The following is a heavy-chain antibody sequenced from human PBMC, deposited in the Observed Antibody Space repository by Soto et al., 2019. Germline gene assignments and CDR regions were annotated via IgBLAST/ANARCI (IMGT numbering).Heavy chain of an antibody. J-gene: IGHJ4*02. V-gene: IGHV4-34*01. D-gene: IGHD2-2*01. CDR2: INHSGST. Sequence: QVQLQQWGAGLLKPSETLSLTCAVYGGSFSGYYWSWIRQPPGKGLEWIGEINHSGSTNYNPSLKRRVTISVDTSKNQFSLKLSSVTAADTAVYYCARGRDIVVVPAAKLDYWGQGTLVTVSS. CDR3: ARGRDIVVVPAAKLDY. CDR1: GGSFSGYY.